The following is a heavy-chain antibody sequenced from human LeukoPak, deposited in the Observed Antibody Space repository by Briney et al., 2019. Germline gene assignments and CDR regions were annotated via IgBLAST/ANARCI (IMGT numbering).Heavy chain of an antibody. CDR3: ARGNGIRSGRSYYYYFYLDV. D-gene: IGHD1-14*01. J-gene: IGHJ6*03. Sequence: SETLSLTCAVYGGSFSDYYWNWIRQPPGKGLEWIGEINHSGSTNYNPSLKSRVTMSVDTSKKQFSLNLSSVTAADTAVYYCARGNGIRSGRSYYYYFYLDVWGKGTTVTVSS. CDR2: INHSGST. V-gene: IGHV4-34*01. CDR1: GGSFSDYY.